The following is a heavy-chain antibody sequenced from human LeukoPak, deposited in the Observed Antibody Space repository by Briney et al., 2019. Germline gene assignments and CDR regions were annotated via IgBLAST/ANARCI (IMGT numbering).Heavy chain of an antibody. Sequence: GASVKVSCKASGYTFTSYGISWVRQASGQGLEWMGWISAYNGNTNYAQKFQGRVTITADESTSTAYMELSSLRSEDTAVYYCARAPYGDYGMDVWGQGTTVTVSS. D-gene: IGHD4-17*01. CDR2: ISAYNGNT. CDR3: ARAPYGDYGMDV. V-gene: IGHV1-18*01. CDR1: GYTFTSYG. J-gene: IGHJ6*02.